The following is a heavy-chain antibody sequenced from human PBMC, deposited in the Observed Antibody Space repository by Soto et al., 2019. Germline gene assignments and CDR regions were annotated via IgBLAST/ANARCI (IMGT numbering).Heavy chain of an antibody. Sequence: EVQLVESGGGLVQPGGSLRLSCAASGFTFSDHYMDWVRQAPGKGLEWVGRTRNKANSYTTEYAASVRGRFTISRDDSKNSLYLKMNSLKTEDTAVYYWARVSCSSTSCYVGDYWGQGTMVTVSS. V-gene: IGHV3-72*01. D-gene: IGHD2-2*01. J-gene: IGHJ4*02. CDR1: GFTFSDHY. CDR3: ARVSCSSTSCYVGDY. CDR2: TRNKANSYTT.